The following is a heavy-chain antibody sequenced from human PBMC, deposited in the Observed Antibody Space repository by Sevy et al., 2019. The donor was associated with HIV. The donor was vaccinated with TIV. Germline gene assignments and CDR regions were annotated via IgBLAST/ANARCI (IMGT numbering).Heavy chain of an antibody. CDR1: GFSFSSYA. D-gene: IGHD3-22*01. CDR3: AGARYDTSGSFDAFDI. J-gene: IGHJ3*02. V-gene: IGHV3-23*01. Sequence: GGSLRLSCAASGFSFSSYAMNWVRQAPGKGLEWVSTIFGSGDVTYYADSVKGRFTISRDKSMNTLYLQMHSLRAEDTAVYYCAGARYDTSGSFDAFDIWGQGTMVTVSS. CDR2: IFGSGDVT.